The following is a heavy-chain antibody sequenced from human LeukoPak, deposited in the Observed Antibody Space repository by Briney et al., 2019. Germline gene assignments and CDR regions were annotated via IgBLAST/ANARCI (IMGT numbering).Heavy chain of an antibody. J-gene: IGHJ5*02. Sequence: SQTLSLTCAVSGDTFSSNSVTWNWIRQSPSRGLEWLGRTYYRSTWYNDYAVSVRGRITVNPDTSKNQFSLHLNSVTPEDTAVYYCARRLTQYDCFDPWGQGILVTVSS. V-gene: IGHV6-1*01. CDR2: TYYRSTWYN. D-gene: IGHD2-2*01. CDR1: GDTFSSNSVT. CDR3: ARRLTQYDCFDP.